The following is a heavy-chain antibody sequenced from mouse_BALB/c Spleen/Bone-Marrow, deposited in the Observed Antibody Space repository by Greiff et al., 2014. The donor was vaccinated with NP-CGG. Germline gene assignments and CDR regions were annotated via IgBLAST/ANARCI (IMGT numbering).Heavy chain of an antibody. CDR2: INPYNDGT. Sequence: EVQLQQSGPELVKPGASMKMSCKASGYTFTSYVMHWVKQKPGQGLEWIGYINPYNDGTKYNEKFKGKATLTSDKSSSTAYMELSSLTSEDSAVYYCARKVWYYAMDYWGQGTSVTVSS. J-gene: IGHJ4*01. CDR1: GYTFTSYV. D-gene: IGHD2-10*02. V-gene: IGHV1-14*01. CDR3: ARKVWYYAMDY.